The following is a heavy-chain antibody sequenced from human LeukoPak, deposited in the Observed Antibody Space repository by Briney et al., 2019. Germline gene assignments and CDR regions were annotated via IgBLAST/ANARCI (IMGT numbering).Heavy chain of an antibody. CDR3: ARHVVVVAATPRWFDP. J-gene: IGHJ5*02. CDR1: GGSISSSSYY. V-gene: IGHV4-39*01. Sequence: SETLSLTCTVSGGSISSSSYYWGWIRQPPGKGLEWIGSIYYSGSTYYNPSLKSRDTISVDTSKNQFSLKLSSVTAADTAVYYCARHVVVVAATPRWFDPWGQGTLVTVSS. CDR2: IYYSGST. D-gene: IGHD2-15*01.